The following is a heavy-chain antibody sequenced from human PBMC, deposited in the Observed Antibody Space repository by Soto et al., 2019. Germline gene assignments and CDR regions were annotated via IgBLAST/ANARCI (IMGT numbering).Heavy chain of an antibody. V-gene: IGHV3-23*01. Sequence: GGSLRLSCAASGFTFSSYAMSWVRQAPGKGLEWVSAISGSGGSTYYADSVKGRFTISRDNSKNTLYLQMNSLRAEDTAVYYCATCSSLDHHEHAFDIWGQGTMVTVSS. CDR3: ATCSSLDHHEHAFDI. CDR2: ISGSGGST. CDR1: GFTFSSYA. J-gene: IGHJ3*02. D-gene: IGHD6-6*01.